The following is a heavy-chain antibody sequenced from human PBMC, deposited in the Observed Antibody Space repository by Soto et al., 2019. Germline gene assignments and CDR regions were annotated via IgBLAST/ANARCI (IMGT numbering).Heavy chain of an antibody. CDR2: TYYRSKWYN. J-gene: IGHJ6*04. CDR3: ARVEAVAPNYCHSCMDV. D-gene: IGHD6-19*01. V-gene: IGHV6-1*01. CDR1: GDSVSSNSAA. Sequence: SQTLSLTCAISGDSVSSNSAAWNWIRQSPSRGLEWLGRTYYRSKWYNDYAVSVKSRITINPDTSKNQFSLQLNSVTPEDTAVYYGARVEAVAPNYCHSCMDVCDKGPT.